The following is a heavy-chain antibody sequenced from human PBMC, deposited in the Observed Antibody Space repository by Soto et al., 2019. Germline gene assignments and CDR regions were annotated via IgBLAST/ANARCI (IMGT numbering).Heavy chain of an antibody. D-gene: IGHD6-19*01. Sequence: ASVKVSCKASGYTFTSYYMHWVRQAPGQGLEWMGIINPSGGSTSYAQKFQGRVTMTRDTSTSTVYMELSSLRSEDAAVYYCARDLWEQWLGFHAFDIWGQGTMVTVSS. CDR3: ARDLWEQWLGFHAFDI. V-gene: IGHV1-46*01. J-gene: IGHJ3*02. CDR1: GYTFTSYY. CDR2: INPSGGST.